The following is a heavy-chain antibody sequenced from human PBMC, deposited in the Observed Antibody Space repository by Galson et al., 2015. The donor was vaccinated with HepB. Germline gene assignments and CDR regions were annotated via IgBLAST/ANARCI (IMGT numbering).Heavy chain of an antibody. V-gene: IGHV1-69*13. J-gene: IGHJ6*03. CDR1: GGTFSSYA. Sequence: SVKVSCKASGGTFSSYAISWVRQAPGQGLEWMGGIIPIFGTANYAQKFQGRVTITADESTSTAYMELSSLGSEDTAVYYCARGLNCSSTSCSIIYYYYYYMDVWGKGTTVTVSS. CDR3: ARGLNCSSTSCSIIYYYYYYMDV. D-gene: IGHD2-2*01. CDR2: IIPIFGTA.